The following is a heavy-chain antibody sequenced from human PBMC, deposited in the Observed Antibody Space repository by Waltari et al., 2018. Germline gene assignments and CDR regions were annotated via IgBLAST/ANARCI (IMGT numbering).Heavy chain of an antibody. CDR3: AKDPRGGYSGYVPDY. CDR1: GFTFSSYA. V-gene: IGHV3-23*01. CDR2: IRGSGGST. D-gene: IGHD5-12*01. Sequence: EVQLLESGGGLVQPGGSLRLSCAASGFTFSSYAMSWVRQAPGKGLEWVSAIRGSGGSTYYADSVKGRFTISRDNSKDTLYLQMNSLRAEDTAVYYCAKDPRGGYSGYVPDYWGQGTLVTVSS. J-gene: IGHJ4*02.